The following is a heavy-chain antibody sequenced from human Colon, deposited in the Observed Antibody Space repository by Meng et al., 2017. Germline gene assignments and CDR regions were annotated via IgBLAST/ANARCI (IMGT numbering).Heavy chain of an antibody. CDR1: GFTFTSSA. Sequence: SVKVSCKASGFTFTSSAVQWVRQARGQRLEWIGWIVVGSGNTNYAQKFQERATITRDMSTSTAYMELSSLRSEDTAVYYCAAAGVQYYDFWSGYYPFDYWGQGTLVTVSS. V-gene: IGHV1-58*01. D-gene: IGHD3-3*01. CDR3: AAAGVQYYDFWSGYYPFDY. CDR2: IVVGSGNT. J-gene: IGHJ4*02.